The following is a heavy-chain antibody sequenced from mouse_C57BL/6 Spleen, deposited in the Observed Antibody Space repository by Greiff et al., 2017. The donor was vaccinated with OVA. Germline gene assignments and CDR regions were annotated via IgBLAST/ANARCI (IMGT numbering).Heavy chain of an antibody. J-gene: IGHJ3*01. CDR3: ARSRDYGSSQFAY. CDR1: GFTFSDYG. D-gene: IGHD1-1*01. V-gene: IGHV5-17*01. CDR2: ISSGSSTI. Sequence: EVQLVESGGGLVKPGGSLKLSCAASGFTFSDYGMHWVRQAPEKGLEWVAYISSGSSTIYYADTVKGRFTISRDNAKNTLFLQMTSLRSEDTAMYYCARSRDYGSSQFAYWGQGTLVTVSA.